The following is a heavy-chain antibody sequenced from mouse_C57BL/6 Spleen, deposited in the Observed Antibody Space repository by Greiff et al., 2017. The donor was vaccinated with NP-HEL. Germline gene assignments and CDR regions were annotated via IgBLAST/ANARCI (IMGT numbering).Heavy chain of an antibody. V-gene: IGHV7-3*01. CDR1: GFTFTDYY. CDR3: ARYKGWDVDFDY. Sequence: EVHLVESGGGLVQPGGSLSLSCAASGFTFTDYYMSWVRQPPGKALEWLGFIRNKANGYTTEYSASVKGRFTISRDNSQSILYLQMNALRAEDSATYYCARYKGWDVDFDYWGQGTTLTVSS. CDR2: IRNKANGYTT. D-gene: IGHD4-1*01. J-gene: IGHJ2*01.